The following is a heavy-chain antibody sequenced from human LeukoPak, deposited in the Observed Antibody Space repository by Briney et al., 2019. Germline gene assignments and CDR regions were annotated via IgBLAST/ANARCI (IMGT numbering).Heavy chain of an antibody. CDR2: ISSSSSYI. CDR1: GFTFSSYS. CDR3: ARGRGNYFYGMDV. J-gene: IGHJ6*02. V-gene: IGHV3-21*01. D-gene: IGHD3-10*01. Sequence: GGSLRLSCAASGFTFSSYSMNWVRQAPGKGLEWVSSISSSSSYIYYAGSVKGRLIVSRDNAKNSLDLHMNTLRAEDTAVYYCARGRGNYFYGMDVWGQGTTVTVSS.